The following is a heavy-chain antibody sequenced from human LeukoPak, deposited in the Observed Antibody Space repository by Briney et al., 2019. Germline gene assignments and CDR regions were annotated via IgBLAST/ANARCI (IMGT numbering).Heavy chain of an antibody. D-gene: IGHD2-2*03. CDR3: ARGRRGYGYADY. CDR2: FHGGLI. Sequence: PSETLSLTCTVSGGSISSDSYYYSWIRQPPGEGLEEIGSFHGGLIFYKSSLTSRVTISVDTSKSQFSLKLSSMTAADTAVYYCARGRRGYGYADYWGQGTLVTVSS. J-gene: IGHJ4*02. V-gene: IGHV4-39*07. CDR1: GGSISSDSYY.